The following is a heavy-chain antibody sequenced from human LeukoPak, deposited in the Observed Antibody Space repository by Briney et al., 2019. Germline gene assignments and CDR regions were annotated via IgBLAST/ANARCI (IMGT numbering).Heavy chain of an antibody. CDR2: IYSGGNT. V-gene: IGHV3-53*01. Sequence: PGGSLRLSCTVSGFTVSSNSMSWVRQAPGKGLEWVSFIYSGGNTHSSDSVKGRFTISRDNSKNTLYLQMNTLRAEDTAVYYCARRAGDYSHPYDYWGQGTLVTVSS. CDR3: ARRAGDYSHPYDY. D-gene: IGHD3-22*01. J-gene: IGHJ4*02. CDR1: GFTVSSNS.